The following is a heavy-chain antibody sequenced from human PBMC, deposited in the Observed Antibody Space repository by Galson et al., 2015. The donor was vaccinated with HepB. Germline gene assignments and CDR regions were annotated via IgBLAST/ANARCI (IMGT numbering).Heavy chain of an antibody. CDR1: GGSISSGSYY. CDR3: ARSITIFGVVIIDAFDI. J-gene: IGHJ3*02. D-gene: IGHD3-3*01. V-gene: IGHV4-61*02. CDR2: IYTSGST. Sequence: TLSLTCTVSGGSISSGSYYWSWIRQPAGKGLELIGRIYTSGSTNYNPSLKSRVTMSVDTSKNQFSLKLSSVTAADTAVYYCARSITIFGVVIIDAFDIWGQGTMVTVSS.